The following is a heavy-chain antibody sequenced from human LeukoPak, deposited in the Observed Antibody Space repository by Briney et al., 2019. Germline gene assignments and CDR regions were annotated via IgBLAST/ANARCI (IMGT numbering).Heavy chain of an antibody. Sequence: ASVKVSCKTSGYTFTGHYIHWVRQAPGQGLEWMGWINPNTGGTNYAQNFQGRVTMTRDTSISTAYMELSRLRSDDTALYYCARDLWEGASSWIPYWGQGTLVTVSS. D-gene: IGHD6-13*01. J-gene: IGHJ4*02. CDR3: ARDLWEGASSWIPY. V-gene: IGHV1-2*02. CDR2: INPNTGGT. CDR1: GYTFTGHY.